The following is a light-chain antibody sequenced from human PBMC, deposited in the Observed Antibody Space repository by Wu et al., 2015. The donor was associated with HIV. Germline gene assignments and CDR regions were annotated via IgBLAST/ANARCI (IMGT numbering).Light chain of an antibody. CDR2: GGS. V-gene: IGKV1-27*01. CDR1: QDIDNY. CDR3: QNYNSAPRT. J-gene: IGKJ1*01. Sequence: DIQMTQSPSSLSAYVGDRVTITCRASQDIDNYLAWYQQKFAKTPKLLIYGGSNLQSGVPSRFSGSGSGAHFTLTINSLQPEDVAIYYCQNYNSAPRTFGQGTSVEIK.